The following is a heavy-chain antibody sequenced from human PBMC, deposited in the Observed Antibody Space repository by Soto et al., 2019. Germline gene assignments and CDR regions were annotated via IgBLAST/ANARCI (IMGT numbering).Heavy chain of an antibody. CDR2: IYYNGNI. V-gene: IGHV4-59*08. CDR1: GGSIRNYY. Sequence: SETLSLTCTVSGGSIRNYYWSWIRQPPGKGLEWIGYIYYNGNIKYNPSLKGRVTISVDTSKNQFSLNLTSVTAADTAVYSCARQTAARGNRDAFDIWGQGTMVTVSS. J-gene: IGHJ3*02. D-gene: IGHD2-2*01. CDR3: ARQTAARGNRDAFDI.